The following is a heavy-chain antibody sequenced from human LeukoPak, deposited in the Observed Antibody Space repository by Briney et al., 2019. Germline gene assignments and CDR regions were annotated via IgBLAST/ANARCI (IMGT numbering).Heavy chain of an antibody. CDR2: IYYSGST. Sequence: SETLSLTCTVSGGSISSYYWSWIRQPPGKGLEWFGYIYYSGSTNYNPSLKSRVTISVDTSKNQFSLKLSSVTAADTAVYYCARARIAAAGPNFDYWGQGTLVTVSS. V-gene: IGHV4-59*01. J-gene: IGHJ4*02. D-gene: IGHD6-13*01. CDR3: ARARIAAAGPNFDY. CDR1: GGSISSYY.